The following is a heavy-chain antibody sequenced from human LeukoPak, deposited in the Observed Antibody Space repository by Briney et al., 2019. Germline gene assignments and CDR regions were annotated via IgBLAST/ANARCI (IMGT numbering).Heavy chain of an antibody. J-gene: IGHJ2*01. CDR3: ARDSSYYGSGSYNWYFDL. CDR2: IYYSGST. V-gene: IGHV4-59*01. CDR1: GGSISTYY. Sequence: SETLSLTCTVSGGSISTYYWSWIRHPPGKGLEWIGYIYYSGSTNYNPSLKTRVTISVDTSKNQFSLKLSSVTAADTAVYYCARDSSYYGSGSYNWYFDLWGRGTLVTVSS. D-gene: IGHD3-10*01.